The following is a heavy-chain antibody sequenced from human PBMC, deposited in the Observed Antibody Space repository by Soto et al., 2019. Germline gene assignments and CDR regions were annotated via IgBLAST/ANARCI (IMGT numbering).Heavy chain of an antibody. CDR2: ASAYNRNT. Sequence: QVRLVQSGAEVKRPGASVRVSCEASGYTFRNYGSTWVRQVPGQGLEWMGWASAYNRNTNYAQKCEDRVIMTTDTSTRTAHMELRSLRYDDTALYFCARERQWEPLLYWGQGTLVTVSS. CDR1: GYTFRNYG. CDR3: ARERQWEPLLY. V-gene: IGHV1-18*01. J-gene: IGHJ4*02. D-gene: IGHD1-26*01.